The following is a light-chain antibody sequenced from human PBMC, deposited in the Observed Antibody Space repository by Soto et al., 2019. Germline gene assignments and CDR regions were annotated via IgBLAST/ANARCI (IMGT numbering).Light chain of an antibody. CDR1: QSVTSTY. J-gene: IGKJ5*01. CDR2: GAS. V-gene: IGKV3-20*01. Sequence: EVVLTQSPGPQSLSTGERATLSCMSSQSVTSTYLAWYQQKPGQAPRLLIYGASSRAIGIPDRFSGSVSGSDFILTINRLEPEDFAVYYCQQYGSSHTFGQGTRLEIK. CDR3: QQYGSSHT.